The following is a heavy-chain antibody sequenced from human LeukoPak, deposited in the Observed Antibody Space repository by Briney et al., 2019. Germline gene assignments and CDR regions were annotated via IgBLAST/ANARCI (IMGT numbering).Heavy chain of an antibody. V-gene: IGHV3-48*03. CDR3: ARGGYCSGGTCYSYNAFDI. Sequence: PGGSLRLSCAASGFTFRSYEMNWVRQAPGKGLEWVSYISSSGTIYYADSVKGRFTISRDNAKNSLYLHMNSLGAEDTAVYYCARGGYCSGGTCYSYNAFDIWGQGTMVTVSS. CDR1: GFTFRSYE. CDR2: ISSSGTI. J-gene: IGHJ3*02. D-gene: IGHD2-15*01.